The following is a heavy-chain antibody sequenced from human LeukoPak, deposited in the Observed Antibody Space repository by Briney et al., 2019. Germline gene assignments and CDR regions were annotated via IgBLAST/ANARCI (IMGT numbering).Heavy chain of an antibody. CDR2: IYYSGST. Sequence: SETLSLTCTVSGGSVSSGSYYWSWIRQPPGKGLEWIGYIYYSGSTNYNPSLKSRVTISVDTSKNQFPLKLSSVTAADTAVYYCARGSFYDSSGYCCWGQGTLVTVSS. V-gene: IGHV4-61*01. J-gene: IGHJ4*02. CDR3: ARGSFYDSSGYCC. D-gene: IGHD3-22*01. CDR1: GGSVSSGSYY.